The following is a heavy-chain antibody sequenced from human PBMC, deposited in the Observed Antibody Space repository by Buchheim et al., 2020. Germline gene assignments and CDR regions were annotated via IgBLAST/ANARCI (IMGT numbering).Heavy chain of an antibody. CDR2: IIPMSGTS. Sequence: QVHLVQSGPEVKKSGSSVKVSCKASGGALSGYGFSWVRQAPGQGLEWMGGIIPMSGTSTYAERLQGRVTIIADKSTNTVYMELGSLRSEDTAVYFCARIYCSSSSCAGYFDSWGQGT. V-gene: IGHV1-69*06. CDR3: ARIYCSSSSCAGYFDS. D-gene: IGHD6-13*01. CDR1: GGALSGYG. J-gene: IGHJ4*02.